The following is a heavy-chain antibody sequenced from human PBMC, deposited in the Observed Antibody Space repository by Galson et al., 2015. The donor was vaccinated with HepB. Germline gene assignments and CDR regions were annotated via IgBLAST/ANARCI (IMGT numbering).Heavy chain of an antibody. J-gene: IGHJ4*02. Sequence: SLRLSCAASGFTFSDYYMTWIRQAPGKGLEWVSYVGSSAGYTNYADSVKGRFTVSRDNAKNSLYLQMNSLRAEDTALYYCARGRERDVYSFEDYWGQGTLVTVSS. CDR2: VGSSAGYT. CDR1: GFTFSDYY. V-gene: IGHV3-11*06. D-gene: IGHD5-24*01. CDR3: ARGRERDVYSFEDY.